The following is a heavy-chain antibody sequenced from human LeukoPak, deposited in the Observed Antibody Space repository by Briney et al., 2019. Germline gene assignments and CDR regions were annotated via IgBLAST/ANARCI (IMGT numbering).Heavy chain of an antibody. V-gene: IGHV4-4*07. CDR1: GNSISSYY. Sequence: SETLSLTCTVSGNSISSYYWTWIRHPAGKGLEWIGRISTSESTNYNPSLKSRVTMSVDTSKNQFSLKLTSVTAADSAVYYCARDPAGEYSDYWGQGTLVTVSS. CDR3: ARDPAGEYSDY. J-gene: IGHJ4*02. D-gene: IGHD3-10*01. CDR2: ISTSEST.